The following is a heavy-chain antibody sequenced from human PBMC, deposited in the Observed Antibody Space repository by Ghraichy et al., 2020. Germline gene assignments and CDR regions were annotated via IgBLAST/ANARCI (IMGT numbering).Heavy chain of an antibody. J-gene: IGHJ4*02. Sequence: GESLNISCAASGFTFSSYSMNWVRQAPGKGLEWVSSISSSSYIYYADSVKGRFTISRDNAKNSLYLQMNSLRAEDTAVYYCARGGTHVYYYFDYWGQGTLVTVSS. CDR3: ARGGTHVYYYFDY. CDR1: GFTFSSYS. CDR2: ISSSSYI. D-gene: IGHD5/OR15-5a*01. V-gene: IGHV3-21*01.